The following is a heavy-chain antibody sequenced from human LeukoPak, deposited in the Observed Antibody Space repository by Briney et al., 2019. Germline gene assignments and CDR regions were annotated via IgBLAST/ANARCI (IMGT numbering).Heavy chain of an antibody. Sequence: ASVKVSCKASGYTFTSYDINWVRQATGQGLEWMGWMNPNSGNTGYAQKFQGRVTMTRNTSISTAYIELSSLRSEDTAVYYCARDLVYGGSRPNWFDSWGQGTLVTVSS. V-gene: IGHV1-8*01. CDR2: MNPNSGNT. CDR3: ARDLVYGGSRPNWFDS. D-gene: IGHD2-2*01. CDR1: GYTFTSYD. J-gene: IGHJ5*01.